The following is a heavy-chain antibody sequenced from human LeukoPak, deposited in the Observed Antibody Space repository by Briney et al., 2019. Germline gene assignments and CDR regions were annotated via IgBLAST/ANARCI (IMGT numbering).Heavy chain of an antibody. CDR3: ARDLNWETY. J-gene: IGHJ4*02. Sequence: PGGSLRLSCAASGFTFSNSWMHWVRQAPGKGLVWVSRTDPNGITTYSDSVKGRFTISRDNAKNSLYLQMNSLRVEDTAVYYCARDLNWETYWGQGTLVSVSS. CDR1: GFTFSNSW. D-gene: IGHD7-27*01. V-gene: IGHV3-74*03. CDR2: TDPNGIT.